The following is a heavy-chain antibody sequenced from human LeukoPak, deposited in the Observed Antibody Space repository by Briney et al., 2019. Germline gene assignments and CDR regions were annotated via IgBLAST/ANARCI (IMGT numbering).Heavy chain of an antibody. D-gene: IGHD1-26*01. Sequence: SETLSLTCTVSSGSISSSSYYWGWIRQPPGKGLEWIGRIYTSGSTNYNPSLKSRVTMSVDTSKNQFSLKLSSVTAADTAVYYCARADTRASAFDYWGQGTLVTVSS. CDR1: SGSISSSSYY. V-gene: IGHV4-39*07. CDR2: IYTSGST. CDR3: ARADTRASAFDY. J-gene: IGHJ4*02.